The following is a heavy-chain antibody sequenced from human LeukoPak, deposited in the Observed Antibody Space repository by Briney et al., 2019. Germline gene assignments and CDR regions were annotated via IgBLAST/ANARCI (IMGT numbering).Heavy chain of an antibody. CDR2: IYHSGST. CDR3: AREYSSSSRGFDI. CDR1: GYSISSGYF. V-gene: IGHV4-38-2*02. J-gene: IGHJ3*02. Sequence: SETLSLTCAVSGYSISSGYFWGGIRQPPGKGLEWIGSIYHSGSTYYNPSLKSRVTISVGTSKNQFSLKLRSVTAADTAVYYCAREYSSSSRGFDIWGQGTMVTVSS. D-gene: IGHD6-6*01.